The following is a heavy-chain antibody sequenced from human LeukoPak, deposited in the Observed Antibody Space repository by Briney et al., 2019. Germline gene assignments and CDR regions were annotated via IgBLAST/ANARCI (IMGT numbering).Heavy chain of an antibody. V-gene: IGHV4-39*01. CDR2: IYYSGST. CDR1: GGSISSSSYY. Sequence: SETLSLTCTVSGGSISSSSYYWGWIRQPPGKGLEWIGSIYYSGSTYYNPSLKSRVTISVDTSKNQFSLKLSSVTAADTAVYYCASLLGGSGGSCYYCWFDPWGQGTLVTVPS. CDR3: ASLLGGSGGSCYYCWFDP. D-gene: IGHD2-15*01. J-gene: IGHJ5*02.